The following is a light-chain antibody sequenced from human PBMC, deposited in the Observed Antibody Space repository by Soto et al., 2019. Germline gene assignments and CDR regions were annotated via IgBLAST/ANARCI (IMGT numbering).Light chain of an antibody. CDR3: SSYTSSSTPYV. V-gene: IGLV2-14*01. CDR2: GVS. Sequence: QSALTQPASVSGSPGQSITISCTGTISDFVVYNYVSWYQQHPGKAPKLMIYGVSNRPSGVSNRFSGSKSGNTASLTISGLQAEDEADYSCSSYTSSSTPYVFGTGTKVTVL. CDR1: ISDFVVYNY. J-gene: IGLJ1*01.